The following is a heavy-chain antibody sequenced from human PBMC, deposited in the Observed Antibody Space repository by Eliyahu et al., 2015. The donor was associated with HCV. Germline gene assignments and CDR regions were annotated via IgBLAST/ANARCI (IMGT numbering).Heavy chain of an antibody. J-gene: IGHJ3*02. CDR2: ISYDGSNK. CDR3: AKVFSTGYRDSRSHDAFDI. CDR1: GFTFSXYG. V-gene: IGHV3-30*18. D-gene: IGHD5-18*01. Sequence: QVQLVESGGGVVQPGRSLRLSCAASGFTFSXYGXHWVRQAPGKGLGWVAVISYDGSNKYYADSVKGRFTISRDNSKNTLYLQMNSLRAEDTAVYYCAKVFSTGYRDSRSHDAFDIWGQGTMVTVSS.